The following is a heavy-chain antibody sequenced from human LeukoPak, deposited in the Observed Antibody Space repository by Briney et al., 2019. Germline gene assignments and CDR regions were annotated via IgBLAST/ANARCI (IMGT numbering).Heavy chain of an antibody. J-gene: IGHJ4*02. CDR2: INSDGSST. CDR1: GFTFSSYW. Sequence: GGSLRLSCAASGFTFSSYWMHWVRQAPGKGLVWVSRINSDGSSTSYADSAKGRFTISRDNAKNTLYLQMNSLRAEDTAVYYCARGGDSSGFDYWGQGTLVTVSS. D-gene: IGHD3-22*01. CDR3: ARGGDSSGFDY. V-gene: IGHV3-74*01.